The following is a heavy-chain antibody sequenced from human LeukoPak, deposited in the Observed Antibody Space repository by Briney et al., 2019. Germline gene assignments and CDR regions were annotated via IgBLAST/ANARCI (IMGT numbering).Heavy chain of an antibody. V-gene: IGHV3-48*04. CDR2: ISSTGNTK. J-gene: IGHJ6*02. CDR1: GFTFSDYW. CDR3: ARERYDSSGYYSGITHYYGMDV. D-gene: IGHD3-22*01. Sequence: GSLRLSCAASGFTFSDYWMTWVRQAPGQGLEGVSYISSTGNTKYYADSVKGRFTISRDNAKNSLYMQMNSLRAEDTAVYHCARERYDSSGYYSGITHYYGMDVWGQGTTVTVSS.